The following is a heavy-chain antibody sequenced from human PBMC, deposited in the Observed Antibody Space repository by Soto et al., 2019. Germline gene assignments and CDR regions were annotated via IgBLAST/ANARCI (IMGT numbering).Heavy chain of an antibody. D-gene: IGHD6-6*01. Sequence: RSLRLPCGSPGVHFSSYWMPWGRQGPGKGPVWVSRINSDGSSTSYADSVKGRCTISRENSKNTLYLQMNSLRAEDTAVYYCASVAARPFYYYYGMDVWGQGTPVTVSS. CDR1: GVHFSSYW. V-gene: IGHV3-74*01. CDR2: INSDGSST. J-gene: IGHJ6*02. CDR3: ASVAARPFYYYYGMDV.